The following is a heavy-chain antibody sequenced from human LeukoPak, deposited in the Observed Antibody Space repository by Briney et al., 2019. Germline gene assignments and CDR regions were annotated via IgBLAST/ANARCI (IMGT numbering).Heavy chain of an antibody. Sequence: SVKVSCKASGGTFSSYAISWVRQAPGQGLEWMGGIIPIFGTANYAQKFQGRVTITADESTSTAYMELSSLRSEDTAVYYCARGSYYGDYPGYWGQGTLVTVSS. CDR2: IIPIFGTA. CDR1: GGTFSSYA. CDR3: ARGSYYGDYPGY. V-gene: IGHV1-69*13. D-gene: IGHD4-17*01. J-gene: IGHJ4*02.